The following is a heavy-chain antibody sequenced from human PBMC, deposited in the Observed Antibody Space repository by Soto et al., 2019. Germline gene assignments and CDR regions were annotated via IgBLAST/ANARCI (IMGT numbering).Heavy chain of an antibody. CDR3: ARAIDDYYFDS. CDR2: ICTSGRT. D-gene: IGHD3-16*01. CDR1: GDSISSYY. J-gene: IGHJ4*02. V-gene: IGHV4-4*07. Sequence: SETLSLTCTVSGDSISSYYWSWIRQPAGKGLEWIGHICTSGRTNYSPSLKSRVTMSVDTSKNQFSLKLSSVTAADTAVYYGARAIDDYYFDSWGQGTLVTVSS.